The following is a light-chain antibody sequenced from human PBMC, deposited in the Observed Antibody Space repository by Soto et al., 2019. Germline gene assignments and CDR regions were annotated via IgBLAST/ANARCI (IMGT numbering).Light chain of an antibody. CDR3: QQTNTFPWT. J-gene: IGKJ1*01. CDR1: QDISDY. CDR2: TAS. V-gene: IGKV1-39*01. Sequence: DIRMTQSPSSLSASVGDTVTITCRASQDISDYLCWFQHKPGEAPKLLIYTASSLQGGVPLRFRGAGSRTDFSLTSSGLQPEDSATYYCQQTNTFPWTFGQRTRV.